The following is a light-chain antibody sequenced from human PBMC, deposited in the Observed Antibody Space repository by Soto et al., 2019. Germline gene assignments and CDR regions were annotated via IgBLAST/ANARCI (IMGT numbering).Light chain of an antibody. J-gene: IGLJ1*01. CDR2: GVS. V-gene: IGLV2-14*01. CDR1: SSDVGGYNY. Sequence: QSVLAQPASVSGSPGQSITISCTGTSSDVGGYNYVSWYQQHPGKAPKLMIYGVSNRPLGVSNRFSGSKSGNTASLTISGLQAEDEADYYCSSYTSSSTPYVFGTGTEVTVL. CDR3: SSYTSSSTPYV.